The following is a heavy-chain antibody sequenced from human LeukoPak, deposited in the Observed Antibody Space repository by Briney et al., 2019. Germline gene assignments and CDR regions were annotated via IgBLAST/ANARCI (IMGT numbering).Heavy chain of an antibody. Sequence: TGGSLRLSXAASGLTLSSSGMPWVCQAPGNELKWLAVIWYDGSNKYYAESVRGRFTISRDNSKNTLYLQMNSLRAEDTAVYYCAKDYYYDSSGYFDYWVQGTLVTGYS. D-gene: IGHD3-22*01. V-gene: IGHV3-33*06. CDR3: AKDYYYDSSGYFDY. CDR1: GLTLSSSG. J-gene: IGHJ4*02. CDR2: IWYDGSNK.